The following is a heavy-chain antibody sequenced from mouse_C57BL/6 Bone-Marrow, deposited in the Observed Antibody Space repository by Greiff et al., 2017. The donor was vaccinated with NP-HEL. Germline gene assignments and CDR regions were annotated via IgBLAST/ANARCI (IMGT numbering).Heavy chain of an antibody. V-gene: IGHV1-4*01. CDR1: GYTFTSYT. J-gene: IGHJ2*01. Sequence: VQLVESGAELARPGASVKMSCKASGYTFTSYTMHWVKQRPGQGLEWIGYINPSSGYTKYNQKFKDKATLTADKSSSTAYLQLSSLTSEDSAVYYCARQLRHLDDWGKGTTLTVSS. CDR2: INPSSGYT. CDR3: ARQLRHLDD. D-gene: IGHD3-2*02.